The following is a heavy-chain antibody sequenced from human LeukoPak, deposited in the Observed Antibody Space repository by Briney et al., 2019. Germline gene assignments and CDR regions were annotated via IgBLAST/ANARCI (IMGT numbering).Heavy chain of an antibody. J-gene: IGHJ6*03. CDR2: ISSSSSYI. Sequence: GGSLRLSCEASGFSFNIYNMNWVRQAPGKGLEWVSSISSSSSYIYYADSVKGRFTISRDNAKNSLYLQMNSLRAEDTAVYYCARDVTTYYMDVWGKGTTVTVSS. D-gene: IGHD4-11*01. CDR3: ARDVTTYYMDV. V-gene: IGHV3-21*01. CDR1: GFSFNIYN.